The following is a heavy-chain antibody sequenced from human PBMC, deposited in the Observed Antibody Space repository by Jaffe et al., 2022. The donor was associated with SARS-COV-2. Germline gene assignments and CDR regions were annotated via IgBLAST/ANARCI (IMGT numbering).Heavy chain of an antibody. D-gene: IGHD6-6*01. Sequence: QAQLVQSGAELRKPGASVKVSCKASGYPFNTYGITWVRQAPGQGLEWMGWITADRGNANYAQRLQGRITMTTDTSTRTTYMELRGLSPADTAVYYCARFQGSSSLLDAFDVWGQGTVVTVSS. CDR3: ARFQGSSSLLDAFDV. CDR2: ITADRGNA. CDR1: GYPFNTYG. V-gene: IGHV1-18*01. J-gene: IGHJ3*01.